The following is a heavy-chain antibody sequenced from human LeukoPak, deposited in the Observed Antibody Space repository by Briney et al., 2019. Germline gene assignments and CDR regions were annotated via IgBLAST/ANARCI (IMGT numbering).Heavy chain of an antibody. J-gene: IGHJ4*02. V-gene: IGHV3-48*01. CDR2: ISSSSSTI. D-gene: IGHD5-12*01. CDR1: GFTFSTYS. Sequence: GGSLRLSCAASGFTFSTYSMNWVRQAPGKGLEWVSYISSSSSTIYYADSVKGRFTISRDNAKNSLYLQMNSLRAEDTAVYYCARTSGYDSPRSLDYWGQGTLVTVSS. CDR3: ARTSGYDSPRSLDY.